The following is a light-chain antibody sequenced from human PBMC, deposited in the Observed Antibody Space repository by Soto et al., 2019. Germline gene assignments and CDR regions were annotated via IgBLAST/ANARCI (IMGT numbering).Light chain of an antibody. CDR2: EVS. Sequence: QSVLTQPAPVSGSPGQSITISCTGTSSDVGGYNYVSWYQQHPGKAPKLLIYEVSHRPSGVSNRFSGSKSGNTASLTISGLQAEDEADYYCTSYTSSDTLLYVFGTGTKVTVL. J-gene: IGLJ1*01. V-gene: IGLV2-14*01. CDR3: TSYTSSDTLLYV. CDR1: SSDVGGYNY.